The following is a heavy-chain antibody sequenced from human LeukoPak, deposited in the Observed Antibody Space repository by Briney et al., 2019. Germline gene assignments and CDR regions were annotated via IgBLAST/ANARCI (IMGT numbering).Heavy chain of an antibody. CDR1: GYTFTVYY. V-gene: IGHV1-2*02. D-gene: IGHD2-15*01. CDR3: AREGRGWAFDI. J-gene: IGHJ3*02. CDR2: INPNSGGT. Sequence: ASVTVSFTSSGYTFTVYYIHWVREAHGQGLEWMGWINPNSGGTNYAQKFQGRVTMTRDTSISTAYMELSRLRSDDTAVYYCAREGRGWAFDIWGQGTMVTVSS.